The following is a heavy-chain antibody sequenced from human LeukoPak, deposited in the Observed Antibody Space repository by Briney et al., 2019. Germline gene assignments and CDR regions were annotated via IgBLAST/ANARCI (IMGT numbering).Heavy chain of an antibody. V-gene: IGHV3-48*01. D-gene: IGHD1-7*01. CDR2: ISGGSSNT. CDR3: VRTGTHGVVDY. J-gene: IGHJ4*02. CDR1: GFTFSTYS. Sequence: PGGSLRLSCAASGFTFSTYSMNWVRQAPGKGLEWVSYISGGSSNTFYADSVKGRFTISRDNAKNSLYLQMNSLRAEDTAVYYCVRTGTHGVVDYWGQGTLVTVSS.